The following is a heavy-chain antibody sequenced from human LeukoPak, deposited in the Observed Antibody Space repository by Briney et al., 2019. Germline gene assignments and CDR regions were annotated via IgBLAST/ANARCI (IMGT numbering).Heavy chain of an antibody. CDR1: GFTFSSYA. CDR2: ISGSGSTT. V-gene: IGHV3-21*01. CDR3: ARDHAFDY. Sequence: KTGGSLRLSCAASGFTFSSYAISWVRQAPGKGLEWVSSISGSGSTTYFADSVKGRFTISRDNAKNSLYLQMNSLRAEDTAVYYCARDHAFDYWGQGTLVTVSS. J-gene: IGHJ4*02.